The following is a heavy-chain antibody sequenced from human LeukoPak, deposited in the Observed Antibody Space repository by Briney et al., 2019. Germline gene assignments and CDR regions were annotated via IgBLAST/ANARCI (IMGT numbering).Heavy chain of an antibody. CDR2: IRYDGNNE. Sequence: GGSLRLSCAASGFVFSNYGIHWIRQSPDKRLQWVAFIRYDGNNEYYADFVKGRFALSRDNSKNTLYLQMNSLRAEDTAVYYCAKEAAGGFDHYFDYWGQGTLVTVSS. D-gene: IGHD2-15*01. CDR3: AKEAAGGFDHYFDY. V-gene: IGHV3-30*02. CDR1: GFVFSNYG. J-gene: IGHJ4*02.